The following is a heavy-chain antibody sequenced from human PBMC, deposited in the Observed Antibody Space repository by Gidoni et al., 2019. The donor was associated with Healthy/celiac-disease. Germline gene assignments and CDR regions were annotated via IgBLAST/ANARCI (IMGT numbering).Heavy chain of an antibody. CDR2: IYYSGST. D-gene: IGHD6-13*01. CDR3: ARDYRRGSSSSWRSWFDP. J-gene: IGHJ5*02. V-gene: IGHV4-30-4*01. CDR1: GGSISSGDYY. Sequence: QVQLQESGPGLVKPSQTLSLTCTVSGGSISSGDYYWSWIRQPPGKGLEWIGYIYYSGSTYYNPSLKSRVTISVDTSKNQFSLKLSSVTAADTAVYYCARDYRRGSSSSWRSWFDPWGQGTLVTVSS.